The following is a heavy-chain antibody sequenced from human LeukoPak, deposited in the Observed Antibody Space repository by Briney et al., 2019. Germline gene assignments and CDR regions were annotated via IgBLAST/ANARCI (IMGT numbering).Heavy chain of an antibody. Sequence: GGSLRLSCAASGFIVTNNYMSWVRQAPGKGLEWVSAIYGGDTTEYADSVKGRFIISRDISKNTLYLQMNTVRTEDTAVYYCATLYGGQRADGYWGQGTLVTVSS. V-gene: IGHV3-53*01. CDR3: ATLYGGQRADGY. J-gene: IGHJ4*02. D-gene: IGHD2-15*01. CDR2: IYGGDTT. CDR1: GFIVTNNY.